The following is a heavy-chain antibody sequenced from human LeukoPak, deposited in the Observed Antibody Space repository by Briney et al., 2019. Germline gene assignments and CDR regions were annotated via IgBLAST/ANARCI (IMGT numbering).Heavy chain of an antibody. J-gene: IGHJ3*02. CDR3: ARPYDSSGLGAFDI. CDR1: GGSISSSSYY. Sequence: SETLSLTCTVSGGSISSSSYYWGWIRQPPGKGLEWIGSIYHSGSTYYNPSLKSRVTISVDTSKNQFSLKLSSVTAADTAVYYCARPYDSSGLGAFDIWGQGTMVTVSS. D-gene: IGHD3-22*01. CDR2: IYHSGST. V-gene: IGHV4-39*01.